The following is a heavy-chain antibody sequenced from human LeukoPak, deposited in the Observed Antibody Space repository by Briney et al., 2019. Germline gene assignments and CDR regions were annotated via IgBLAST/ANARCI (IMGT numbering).Heavy chain of an antibody. Sequence: GGSLRLSCAASGFTFSNAWMSWVRQAPGKGLEWVGRIKSKTDGGTTDYAAPVKGRFTISRDDSKNTLYLQMNSLKTEDTAVYYCTTDIALCYGSELKTPNFDYWGQGTLVTVSS. CDR1: GFTFSNAW. D-gene: IGHD3-10*01. V-gene: IGHV3-15*01. CDR2: IKSKTDGGTT. J-gene: IGHJ4*02. CDR3: TTDIALCYGSELKTPNFDY.